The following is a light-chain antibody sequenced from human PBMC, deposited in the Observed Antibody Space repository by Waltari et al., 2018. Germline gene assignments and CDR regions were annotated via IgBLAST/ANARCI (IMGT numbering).Light chain of an antibody. CDR2: GAY. Sequence: EIVVTQSPATLSVSQGERVTLSCRASQNVGTSLAWYQQKPGQTPRLLIFGAYSRASGVPARISGSGSGTDFTLAISSLQSEDFAVYYCQQYEDWPRHSFGGGTKVQIE. V-gene: IGKV3-15*01. CDR1: QNVGTS. J-gene: IGKJ4*01. CDR3: QQYEDWPRHS.